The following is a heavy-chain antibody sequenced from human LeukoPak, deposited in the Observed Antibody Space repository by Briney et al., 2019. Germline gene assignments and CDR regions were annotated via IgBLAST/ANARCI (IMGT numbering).Heavy chain of an antibody. CDR2: MNPNSGNT. CDR3: ATDIVVGATPRSQFDY. D-gene: IGHD1-26*01. V-gene: IGHV1-8*02. J-gene: IGHJ4*02. Sequence: ASVKVSCKASGYAFTSYDINWVRQATGQGLEWMGWMNPNSGNTGYAQKFQGRVTMTEDTSTDTAYMELSSLRSEDTAVYYCATDIVVGATPRSQFDYWGQGTLVTVSS. CDR1: GYAFTSYD.